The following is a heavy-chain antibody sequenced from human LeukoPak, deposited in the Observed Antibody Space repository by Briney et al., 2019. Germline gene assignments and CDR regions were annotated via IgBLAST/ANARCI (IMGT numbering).Heavy chain of an antibody. J-gene: IGHJ5*02. CDR2: IKQDGSKK. Sequence: GGSLRLSCAASGFTFSSYWMSWVRQAPGKGLEWVAHIKQDGSKKYYVDSVKGRFTISRDNAKNSLYLQMNSLRAEDTAVYYCPRDPYYAESGDPWGQGTLVTVSS. CDR3: PRDPYYAESGDP. D-gene: IGHD3-3*01. V-gene: IGHV3-7*01. CDR1: GFTFSSYW.